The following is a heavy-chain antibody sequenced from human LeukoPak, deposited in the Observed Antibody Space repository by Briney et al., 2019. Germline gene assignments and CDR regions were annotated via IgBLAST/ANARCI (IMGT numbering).Heavy chain of an antibody. CDR3: AKDPVVVVSKFEY. V-gene: IGHV3-23*01. D-gene: IGHD2-21*01. J-gene: IGHJ4*02. CDR2: INSSGDKK. CDR1: GFTFSNFA. Sequence: GGSLRLSCVASGFTFSNFAMSWVRQAPGKGLEWVANINSSGDKKYYADSVKGRFTISRDNSRTSLYLQMDSLRVEDTGVYYFAKDPVVVVSKFEYWGQGTVVTVSS.